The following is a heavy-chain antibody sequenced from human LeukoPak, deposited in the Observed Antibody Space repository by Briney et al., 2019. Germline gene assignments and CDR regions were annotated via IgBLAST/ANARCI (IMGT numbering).Heavy chain of an antibody. D-gene: IGHD2-15*01. CDR3: ANTLSVAAKANDAFDI. CDR2: IWYGGSNK. V-gene: IGHV3-30*04. Sequence: GGSLRLSCAASGFTFSSYAMHWVRQAPGKGLEWVAVIWYGGSNKYYADSVKGRFTISRDNSKNTLYLQMNSLRAEDTAVYYCANTLSVAAKANDAFDIWGQGTMVTVSS. J-gene: IGHJ3*02. CDR1: GFTFSSYA.